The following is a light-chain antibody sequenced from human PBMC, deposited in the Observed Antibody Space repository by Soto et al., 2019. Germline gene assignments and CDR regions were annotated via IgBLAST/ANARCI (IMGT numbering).Light chain of an antibody. V-gene: IGKV3-20*01. CDR3: QQYGSSRT. CDR2: GAS. J-gene: IGKJ1*01. Sequence: EIVLTQSPGTLSLSPGERATLSCRASESVSKNYLAWYQQKLGQAPRLLIYGASSRATGIPDRFSGSGSGTDFTLTISRLEPEDFAVYYCQQYGSSRTFGQGTKVGI. CDR1: ESVSKNY.